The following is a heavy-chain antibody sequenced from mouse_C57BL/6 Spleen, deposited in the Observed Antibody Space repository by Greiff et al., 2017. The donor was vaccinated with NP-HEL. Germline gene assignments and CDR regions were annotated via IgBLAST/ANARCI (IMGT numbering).Heavy chain of an antibody. J-gene: IGHJ4*01. CDR2: IDPETGGT. D-gene: IGHD6-1*01. CDR1: GYTFTDYE. CDR3: TRGGPTMEVDY. Sequence: LQESGAELVRPGASVTLSCKASGYTFTDYEMHWVKQTPVHGLEWIGAIDPETGGTAYNQKFKGKAILTADKSSSTAYMELRSLTSEDSAVYYCTRGGPTMEVDYWGQGTSVTVSS. V-gene: IGHV1-15*01.